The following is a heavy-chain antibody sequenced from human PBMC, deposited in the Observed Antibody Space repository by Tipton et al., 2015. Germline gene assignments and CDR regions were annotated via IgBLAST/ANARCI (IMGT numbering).Heavy chain of an antibody. D-gene: IGHD3-22*01. CDR3: ARHVSFYYDTHGSDALDI. CDR2: IYPGDSHT. J-gene: IGHJ3*02. CDR1: GYRFTDYW. V-gene: IGHV5-51*01. Sequence: QLVQSGAEVKKAGESLKISCKGSGYRFTDYWIAWVRQMPGKGLEWMGIIYPGDSHTRYNPSFQGQVTISADKSISTAYLHWSSLKASDTAMYYCARHVSFYYDTHGSDALDIWAQGTMVTVSS.